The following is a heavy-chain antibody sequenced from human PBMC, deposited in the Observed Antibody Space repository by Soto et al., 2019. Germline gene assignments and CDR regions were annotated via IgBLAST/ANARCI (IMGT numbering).Heavy chain of an antibody. D-gene: IGHD2-8*01. Sequence: PGGSLRLSCAASGFSFSTYTMSWVRRAPGKGLEWVSAISGSGGSPSYADSVQGRFTISRDNPKKTLYLQMNSLRAEDTAVYYCAKARCTTSNCYVPDYWGQATLVTVSS. J-gene: IGHJ4*02. CDR1: GFSFSTYT. CDR2: ISGSGGSP. V-gene: IGHV3-23*01. CDR3: AKARCTTSNCYVPDY.